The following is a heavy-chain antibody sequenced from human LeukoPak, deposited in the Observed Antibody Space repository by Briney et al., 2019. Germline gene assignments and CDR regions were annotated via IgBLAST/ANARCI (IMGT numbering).Heavy chain of an antibody. CDR1: GDSVSSILVA. J-gene: IGHJ4*02. D-gene: IGHD4-23*01. CDR3: ARSGGGNMPFDY. V-gene: IGHV6-1*01. Sequence: SQTLSLTFAISGDSVSSILVAWNWIRQSPSRGLEWLGRTYLRSKWGNDYAVSVKGRITINPDTSKNQFSLQLKSVTPEDTAVYYCARSGGGNMPFDYWGQGNLVTVS. CDR2: TYLRSKWGN.